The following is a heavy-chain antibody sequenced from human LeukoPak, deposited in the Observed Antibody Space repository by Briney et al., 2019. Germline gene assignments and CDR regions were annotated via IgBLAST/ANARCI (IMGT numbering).Heavy chain of an antibody. D-gene: IGHD5-24*01. CDR3: ARVEMATILDY. J-gene: IGHJ4*02. CDR1: GYTFTGYY. Sequence: ASVMVSCKASGYTFTGYYMHWVRQAPGQGLEWMGRINPNSGGTNYAQKFQGRVTMTRDTSISTAYMELSRLRSDDTAVYYCARVEMATILDYWGQGTLVTVSS. V-gene: IGHV1-2*06. CDR2: INPNSGGT.